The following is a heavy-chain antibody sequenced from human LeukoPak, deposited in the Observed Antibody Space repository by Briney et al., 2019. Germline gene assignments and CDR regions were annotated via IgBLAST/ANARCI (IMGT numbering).Heavy chain of an antibody. CDR3: ARGDYGDYY. Sequence: RPGGSLRLSCAASGFIFSNYALHWVRQAPGKGLEWVAVTSYDGNNKYYADSVKGRFTISRDNSKNTLYLQMNSLKTEDTAMYYCARGDYGDYYWGPGTLVTVSS. CDR1: GFIFSNYA. V-gene: IGHV3-30-3*01. CDR2: TSYDGNNK. J-gene: IGHJ4*02. D-gene: IGHD4-17*01.